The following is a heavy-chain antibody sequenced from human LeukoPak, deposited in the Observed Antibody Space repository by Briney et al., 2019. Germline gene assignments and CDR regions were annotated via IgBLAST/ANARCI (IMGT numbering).Heavy chain of an antibody. CDR2: IYYSGST. CDR1: GGSISSYY. CDR3: ARIGYGSGWSNPDY. V-gene: IGHV4-59*08. J-gene: IGHJ4*02. Sequence: PSETLSLTCTVSGGSISSYYWSWIRQPPGKGLEWIGYIYYSGSTNYNPSLKSRVTISVDTSKNQFSLKLSSVTAADTAVYYCARIGYGSGWSNPDYWGQGTLVTVSS. D-gene: IGHD6-19*01.